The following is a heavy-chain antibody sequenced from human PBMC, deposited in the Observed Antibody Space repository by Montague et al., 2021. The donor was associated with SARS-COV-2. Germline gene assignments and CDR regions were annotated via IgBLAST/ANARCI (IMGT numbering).Heavy chain of an antibody. D-gene: IGHD6-13*01. CDR1: GFTFDDYA. V-gene: IGHV3-9*01. Sequence: SLRLSCAASGFTFDDYAMHWVRQAPGKGLEWVSGISWNSGSIGYADSVKGRFTTSRDNAKNSLYLQMNSLRAEDTALYYCAKGIAAAGIGLYYYYYGMDVWGQGTTVTASS. CDR2: ISWNSGSI. CDR3: AKGIAAAGIGLYYYYYGMDV. J-gene: IGHJ6*02.